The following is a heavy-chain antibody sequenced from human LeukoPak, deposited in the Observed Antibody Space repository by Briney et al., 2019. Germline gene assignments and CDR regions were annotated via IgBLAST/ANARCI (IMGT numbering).Heavy chain of an antibody. CDR1: GFTFSSYG. V-gene: IGHV3-30*02. J-gene: IGHJ4*02. Sequence: GGSLRLSCAASGFTFSSYGMHWVRQAPGKGLEWVAFIRYDGSNKYYADSVKGRFTISRDNSKNTLYLQMNSLRAEDTAVYYCAKVGKIAAAGTAHPYFDYWGQGTLVTVSS. D-gene: IGHD6-13*01. CDR3: AKVGKIAAAGTAHPYFDY. CDR2: IRYDGSNK.